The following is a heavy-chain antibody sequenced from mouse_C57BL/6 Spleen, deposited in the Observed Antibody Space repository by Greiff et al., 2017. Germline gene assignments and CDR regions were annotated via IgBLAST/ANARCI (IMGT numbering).Heavy chain of an antibody. D-gene: IGHD2-1*01. CDR2: ISYDGSN. CDR1: GYSITSGYY. CDR3: ARAPPLYGNYED. J-gene: IGHJ2*01. Sequence: EVQLQQSGPGLVKPSPSLSLTCSVTGYSITSGYYWNWIRQFPGNKLEWMGYISYDGSNNYNPSLKNRISITRDTSKNQLFLKLNSVTTEDTATYDCARAPPLYGNYEDWGQGTTLTVSS. V-gene: IGHV3-6*01.